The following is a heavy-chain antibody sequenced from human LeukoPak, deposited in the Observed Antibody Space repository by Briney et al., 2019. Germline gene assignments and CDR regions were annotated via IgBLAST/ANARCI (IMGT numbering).Heavy chain of an antibody. CDR3: ARDRNVDYFDY. CDR2: IWYDGSDK. D-gene: IGHD1-1*01. V-gene: IGHV3-33*01. CDR1: GFTFSTYG. J-gene: IGHJ4*02. Sequence: GGSLRLSCAASGFTFSTYGMHWVRQALGKGLEWVAVIWYDGSDKYYADSVKGRFTISRDNSKNTLYLQMNSLRAEDTAVYYCARDRNVDYFDYWGQGTLVTVAS.